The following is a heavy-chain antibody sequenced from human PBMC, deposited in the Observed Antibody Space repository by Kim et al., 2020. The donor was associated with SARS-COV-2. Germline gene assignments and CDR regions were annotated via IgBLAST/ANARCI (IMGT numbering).Heavy chain of an antibody. Sequence: ASVKVSCKASGYTFTSYGISWVRQAPGQGLEWMGWISAYNGNTNYAQKLQGRVTMTTDTSTSTAYMELRSLRSDDTAVYYCARVDGSGSFVGAFDIWGQGTMVTVSS. CDR1: GYTFTSYG. D-gene: IGHD3-10*01. V-gene: IGHV1-18*04. CDR2: ISAYNGNT. CDR3: ARVDGSGSFVGAFDI. J-gene: IGHJ3*02.